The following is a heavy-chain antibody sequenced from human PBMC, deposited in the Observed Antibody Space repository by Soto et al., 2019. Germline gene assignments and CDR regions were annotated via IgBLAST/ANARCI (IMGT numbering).Heavy chain of an antibody. Sequence: EVQLVESGGGLVKPGGSLRLSCAASGFTFSSYSMNWVRQAPGKGLEWVSSISSSSSYIYYADSVKGRFTISRDNAKNSLYLQMTSLIAEDTAVYYCARDTALVHFDYWGQGTLVTVSS. CDR2: ISSSSSYI. CDR1: GFTFSSYS. J-gene: IGHJ4*02. D-gene: IGHD5-18*01. CDR3: ARDTALVHFDY. V-gene: IGHV3-21*01.